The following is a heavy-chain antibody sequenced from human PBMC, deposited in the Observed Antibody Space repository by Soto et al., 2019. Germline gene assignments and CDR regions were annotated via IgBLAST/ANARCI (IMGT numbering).Heavy chain of an antibody. Sequence: QFELVQSGAEVKKAGSSVKVSCKASGGTFSSYTISWVRQAPGQGLEWMGRIIPILGIANYAQKFQGRVTITADKSTSTAYVELSSLRSEDTAVYYCAMEYCSSTSCYRDYWGQGTLVTVSS. J-gene: IGHJ4*02. CDR2: IIPILGIA. CDR1: GGTFSSYT. V-gene: IGHV1-69*02. D-gene: IGHD2-2*02. CDR3: AMEYCSSTSCYRDY.